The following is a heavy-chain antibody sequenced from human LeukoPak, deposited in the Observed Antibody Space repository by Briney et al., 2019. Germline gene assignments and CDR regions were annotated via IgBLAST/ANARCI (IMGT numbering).Heavy chain of an antibody. D-gene: IGHD5-18*01. V-gene: IGHV3-30-3*01. J-gene: IGHJ4*02. CDR2: ISYDGSNK. CDR3: AKEDTAMDHFDY. CDR1: GFTFSNFV. Sequence: PGGSLRLSCAASGFTFSNFVINWARKVPGKGLEGVAVISYDGSNKYYADSVKGRFTISRDNSKHTLYLQMNSLRAEDTAVYYCAKEDTAMDHFDYWGQGTLVTVSS.